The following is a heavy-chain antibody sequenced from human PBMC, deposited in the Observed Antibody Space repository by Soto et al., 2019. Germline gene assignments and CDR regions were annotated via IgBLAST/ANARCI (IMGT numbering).Heavy chain of an antibody. D-gene: IGHD6-6*01. CDR3: ARGESIAARPAPYYYYCMDV. Sequence: QVQLVQSGAEVKKPGSSVKVSCKASGGTFSSYAISWVRQAPGQGLEWMGGIIPIFGTANYAQKFQGRVTITADESTSTAYMELSSLRSEDTAVYYCARGESIAARPAPYYYYCMDVWGQGTTVTVSS. J-gene: IGHJ6*02. V-gene: IGHV1-69*01. CDR1: GGTFSSYA. CDR2: IIPIFGTA.